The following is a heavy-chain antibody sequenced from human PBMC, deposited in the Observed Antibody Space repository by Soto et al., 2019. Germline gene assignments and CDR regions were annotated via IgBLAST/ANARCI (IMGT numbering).Heavy chain of an antibody. CDR3: ASSFRWSPIYYYYGMDV. V-gene: IGHV1-69*13. CDR1: GGTFSSYA. D-gene: IGHD1-26*01. J-gene: IGHJ6*02. CDR2: IIPIFGTA. Sequence: GASVKVSCKASGGTFSSYAISWVRQAPGQGLEWMGGIIPIFGTANYAQKFQGRVTITADESTSTAYMELSSLRSEDTAVYYCASSFRWSPIYYYYGMDVWGQGTTVTVSS.